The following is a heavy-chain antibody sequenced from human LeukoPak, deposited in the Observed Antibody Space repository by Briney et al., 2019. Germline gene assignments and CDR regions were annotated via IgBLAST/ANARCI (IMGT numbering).Heavy chain of an antibody. CDR2: ISGGGIDT. J-gene: IGHJ3*02. Sequence: GGSLRLSCAASGFTFSLYAMSWVRQAPGKGLEWVSTISGGGIDTYFADSVKGRFTISRDNSKNTLYLQMNSLRAEDTAVYYCARDPENEQLVYAFDIWGQGTMVTVSS. D-gene: IGHD6-13*01. CDR1: GFTFSLYA. CDR3: ARDPENEQLVYAFDI. V-gene: IGHV3-23*01.